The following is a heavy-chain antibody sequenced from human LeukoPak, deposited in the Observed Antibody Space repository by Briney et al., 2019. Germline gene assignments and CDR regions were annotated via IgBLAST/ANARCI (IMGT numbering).Heavy chain of an antibody. Sequence: GGSLRLSCAVSGFTLSSYAMSWVRQAPGKGLEWVSVISSSAGATYYADSVKGRFAISRDNSKNSLYLLMNSLRAEDTAVYYCAKAKVSRDYAMDIWGQGTTFTVSS. CDR2: ISSSAGAT. CDR3: AKAKVSRDYAMDI. D-gene: IGHD3-10*01. CDR1: GFTLSSYA. J-gene: IGHJ6*02. V-gene: IGHV3-23*01.